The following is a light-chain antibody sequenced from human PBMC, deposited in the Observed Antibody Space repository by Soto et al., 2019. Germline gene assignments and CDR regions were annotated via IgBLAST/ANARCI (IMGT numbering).Light chain of an antibody. CDR2: GAS. Sequence: VITQSPATLAMSPVERATLSCRASQSVSNNYLAWYQQKPGQAPRLLIYGASNRATGIPDRFSGSGSGTDFTLTISRLEPEDFAVYYCQQYGSSGTFGQGTKVDIK. CDR1: QSVSNNY. CDR3: QQYGSSGT. V-gene: IGKV3-20*01. J-gene: IGKJ1*01.